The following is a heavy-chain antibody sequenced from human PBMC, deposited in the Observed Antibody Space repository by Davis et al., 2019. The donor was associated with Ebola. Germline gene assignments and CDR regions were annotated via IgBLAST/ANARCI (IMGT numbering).Heavy chain of an antibody. D-gene: IGHD2-15*01. CDR2: VAAAGDHI. Sequence: GESLKISCAASGFTFSNYAMYWVRQAPGKGLEWVSHVAAAGDHISYADFVEGRPIISRDNAKNSLYLQMNSLRDEDTAVYFCARRILSESRGGMDVWGRGTTVVVSS. J-gene: IGHJ6*02. CDR3: ARRILSESRGGMDV. CDR1: GFTFSNYA. V-gene: IGHV3-21*05.